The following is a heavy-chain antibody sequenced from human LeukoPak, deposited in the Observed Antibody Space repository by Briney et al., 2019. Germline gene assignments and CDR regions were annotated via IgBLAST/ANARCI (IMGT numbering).Heavy chain of an antibody. Sequence: PSETLSLTCAVSGGSISSSNWWSWVRQPPGKGLEWIGEIYHSGSTNYNPSLESRVTISVDKSKNQFSLKLSSVTAADTAVYYCARDWSSGSYSPLDYWGQGTLVTVSS. CDR2: IYHSGST. CDR1: GGSISSSNW. CDR3: ARDWSSGSYSPLDY. V-gene: IGHV4-4*02. D-gene: IGHD3-10*01. J-gene: IGHJ4*02.